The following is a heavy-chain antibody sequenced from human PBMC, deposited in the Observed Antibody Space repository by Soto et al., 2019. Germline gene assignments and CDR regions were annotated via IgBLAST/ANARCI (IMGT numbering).Heavy chain of an antibody. CDR2: IYWDDDK. CDR3: AHRPAYYLHLYYFDY. V-gene: IGHV2-5*02. CDR1: GFSLSTSGVG. Sequence: QITLKESGPTLVKPTQTLTLTCTFSGFSLSTSGVGVGWIRQPPGKALEWLALIYWDDDKRYSQSLKSRLTITNDTSKHQVVLTMTNMDPVDTATYYCAHRPAYYLHLYYFDYWGQGTLVTVSS. J-gene: IGHJ4*02. D-gene: IGHD3-22*01.